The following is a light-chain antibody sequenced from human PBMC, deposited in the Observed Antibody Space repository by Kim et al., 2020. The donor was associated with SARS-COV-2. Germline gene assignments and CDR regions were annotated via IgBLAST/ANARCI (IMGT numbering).Light chain of an antibody. CDR2: DTF. CDR1: QSVGSS. V-gene: IGKV3-11*01. CDR3: QQRGNWPLT. Sequence: LSAGERATLSCRASQSVGSSFAWYQQKPGQAPRLLIYDTFSRATGIPARFSASGSGTDFTLTISSLEPEDFAVYYCQQRGNWPLTFGQGTRVEIK. J-gene: IGKJ1*01.